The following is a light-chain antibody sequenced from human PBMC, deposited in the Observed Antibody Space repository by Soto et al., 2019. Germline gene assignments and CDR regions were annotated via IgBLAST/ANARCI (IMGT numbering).Light chain of an antibody. CDR1: SSNIGAGYD. Sequence: QSVLTQPPSVSGAPGQRVTISCTGSSSNIGAGYDVHWYLQVPGTAPKLLVYTHNNRPSGVPDRFSGSTSGTSASLAITGLQSEDEAGYYCQSYDSRLSAYVFGTGTKVTVL. CDR3: QSYDSRLSAYV. J-gene: IGLJ1*01. CDR2: THN. V-gene: IGLV1-40*01.